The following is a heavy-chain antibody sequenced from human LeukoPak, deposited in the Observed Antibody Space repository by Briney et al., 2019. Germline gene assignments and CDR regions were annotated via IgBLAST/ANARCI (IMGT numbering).Heavy chain of an antibody. J-gene: IGHJ5*02. D-gene: IGHD6-13*01. Sequence: GRSLRLSCAASGFTFSSYSMNWVRQAPGKGLEWVSSISSSSSYIYYADSVKGRFTISRDNAKNSPYLQMNSLRAEDTAVYYCARKIAAPGIYWFDPWGQGTLVTVSS. CDR3: ARKIAAPGIYWFDP. CDR2: ISSSSSYI. CDR1: GFTFSSYS. V-gene: IGHV3-21*01.